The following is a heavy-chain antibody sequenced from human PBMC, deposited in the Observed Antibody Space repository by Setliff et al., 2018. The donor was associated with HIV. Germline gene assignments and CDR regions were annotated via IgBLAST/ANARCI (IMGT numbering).Heavy chain of an antibody. CDR3: VRLTADRTNYYYYMDV. CDR2: IDSNNGNR. CDR1: GYSLSTYA. V-gene: IGHV1-18*01. J-gene: IGHJ6*03. D-gene: IGHD2-8*01. Sequence: VASVKVSCKASGYSLSTYAISWVRQAPGQGLAWMGWIDSNNGNRNFAQKFRGRVTMTTDISTNTAYMEVRSLSFDDTAVYYCVRLTADRTNYYYYMDVWGKGTTVTVSS.